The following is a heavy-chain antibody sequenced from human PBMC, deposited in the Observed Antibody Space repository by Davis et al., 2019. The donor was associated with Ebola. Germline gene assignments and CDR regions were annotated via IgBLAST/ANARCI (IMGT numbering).Heavy chain of an antibody. J-gene: IGHJ3*02. CDR3: VRVSRNIATDWYRFDAFDI. CDR2: ISYDGSNK. V-gene: IGHV3-30*04. Sequence: PGGSLRLSCAASGFTFSSYAMHWVRQAPGKGLEWVAVISYDGSNKYYADSVKGRFTISRDNSNNTLYLQMNSLRAEDTAIYYCVRVSRNIATDWYRFDAFDIWGQGTLVTVSS. CDR1: GFTFSSYA. D-gene: IGHD3-9*01.